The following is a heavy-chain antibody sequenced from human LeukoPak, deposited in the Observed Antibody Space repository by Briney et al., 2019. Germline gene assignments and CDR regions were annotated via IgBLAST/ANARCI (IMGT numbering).Heavy chain of an antibody. CDR3: AKDRRGAGGGNKVGFDY. Sequence: GGSLRLSCIASGFTFSTYSINWVRQAPGKGLEWVSGISGGGGSTYYADAVKGRLTISRDSSKQTLHLQMNSLRAEDTAVYYCAKDRRGAGGGNKVGFDYWGQGILVTVSS. D-gene: IGHD4-23*01. V-gene: IGHV3-23*01. CDR2: ISGGGGST. CDR1: GFTFSTYS. J-gene: IGHJ4*02.